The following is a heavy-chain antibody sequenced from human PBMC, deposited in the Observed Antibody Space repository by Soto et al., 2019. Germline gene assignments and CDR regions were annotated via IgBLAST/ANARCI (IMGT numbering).Heavy chain of an antibody. CDR1: GFNFSDYY. CDR3: ARSLSGVLEWLLPEYFQH. J-gene: IGHJ1*01. V-gene: IGHV3-11*01. Sequence: QVQLVESGGGLVKPGGSLRLSCAASGFNFSDYYMSWIRQAPGKGLEWVSYISSSGSTIYYADSVKGRFTISRDNAKNSLYLQMNSLRAEYTPVYYCARSLSGVLEWLLPEYFQHWGQGTLVTVSS. CDR2: ISSSGSTI. D-gene: IGHD3-3*01.